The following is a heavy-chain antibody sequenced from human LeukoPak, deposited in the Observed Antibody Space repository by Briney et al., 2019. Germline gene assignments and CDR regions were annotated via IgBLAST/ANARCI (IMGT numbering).Heavy chain of an antibody. D-gene: IGHD3-22*01. CDR2: VYYSGST. J-gene: IGHJ4*02. V-gene: IGHV4-59*01. CDR3: ARSYYDSSGLFDY. Sequence: KSSETLSLTCTVSGGSISRYYWSWIRQPPGKGLEWIGYVYYSGSTNYNPSLKSRVTISVDTSKNHCSLKLSSVTAADTAVYYCARSYYDSSGLFDYWGQGTLVTVSS. CDR1: GGSISRYY.